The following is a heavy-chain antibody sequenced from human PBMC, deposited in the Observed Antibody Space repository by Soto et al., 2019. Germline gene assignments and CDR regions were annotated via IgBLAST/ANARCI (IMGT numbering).Heavy chain of an antibody. CDR3: ASQASGWYPDY. CDR1: GGSISSGGYY. Sequence: QVQLQESGPGLVKPSQTLSLTCTVSGGSISSGGYYWSWLRQHPGKGLEWIGYIFDSGTTYSNPSLKSRVTISVDPSKSQFSLRLTSVTATDTAVYYCASQASGWYPDYWGQGTLVTVSS. D-gene: IGHD6-19*01. CDR2: IFDSGTT. J-gene: IGHJ4*02. V-gene: IGHV4-31*03.